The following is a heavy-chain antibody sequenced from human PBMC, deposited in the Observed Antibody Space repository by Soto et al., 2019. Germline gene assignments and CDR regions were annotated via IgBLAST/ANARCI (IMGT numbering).Heavy chain of an antibody. V-gene: IGHV3-23*01. Sequence: EVQLLESGGGLVQPGGSLRLSCAASGFTFRSDDMSWVRQAPGKGLEWVSAITCTGGTCVSAITGSGGTTYYEYTVRWLFTITRDNSKNTLYLKMNSLSAEDSALYYCANDHCDVWGQGTTVTVSS. CDR2: ITGSGGTT. J-gene: IGHJ6*02. CDR3: ANDHCDV. D-gene: IGHD2-21*01. CDR1: GFTFRSDD.